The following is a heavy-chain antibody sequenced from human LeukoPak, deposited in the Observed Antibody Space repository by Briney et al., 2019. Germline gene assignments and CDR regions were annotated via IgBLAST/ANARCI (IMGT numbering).Heavy chain of an antibody. Sequence: SETLSLTCAVYGGSFSGYYWSWIRQPPGKGLEWIGEIIHRGSTNYNPSLKSRLTISVDTSKNQFSLKLSSVTAADTAVYYCARWGTTYYDILTGYIPQYYFDYWGQGTLVTVSS. CDR2: IIHRGST. V-gene: IGHV4-34*12. CDR1: GGSFSGYY. J-gene: IGHJ4*02. D-gene: IGHD3-9*01. CDR3: ARWGTTYYDILTGYIPQYYFDY.